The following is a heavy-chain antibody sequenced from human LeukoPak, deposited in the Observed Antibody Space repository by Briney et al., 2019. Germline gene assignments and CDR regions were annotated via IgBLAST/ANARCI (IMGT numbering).Heavy chain of an antibody. CDR3: ARAYRSSWYANWFDP. CDR1: GGSISSGYY. Sequence: SETLSLTCTVSGGSISSGYYWGWIRQPPGKGLEWIGSIYHSGSTYYNPSLKSRVTISVDTSKNQFSLKLSSVTAADTAVYFCARAYRSSWYANWFDPWGQGTLVTVSS. D-gene: IGHD6-13*01. J-gene: IGHJ5*02. CDR2: IYHSGST. V-gene: IGHV4-38-2*02.